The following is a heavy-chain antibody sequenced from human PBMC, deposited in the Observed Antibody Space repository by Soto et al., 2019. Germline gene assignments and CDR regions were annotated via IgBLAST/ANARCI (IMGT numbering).Heavy chain of an antibody. V-gene: IGHV3-30-3*01. CDR1: GFTFSSYV. D-gene: IGHD4-17*01. Sequence: GGSLRLSCAASGFTFSSYVMHWVRQAPGKGLEWVAVISYDGSNKYYADSVKGRFTISRDNSKNTVYLQMNSLRAEDTAVYYCARDRRGYGDFDLYGYFDDRGQGTPVTVSS. CDR3: ARDRRGYGDFDLYGYFDD. J-gene: IGHJ4*02. CDR2: ISYDGSNK.